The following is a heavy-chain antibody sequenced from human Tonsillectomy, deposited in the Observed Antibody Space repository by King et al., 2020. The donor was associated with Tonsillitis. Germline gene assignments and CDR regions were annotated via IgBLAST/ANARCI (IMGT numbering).Heavy chain of an antibody. CDR3: ASLKEAKIVATIGVSL. CDR2: INHSGIT. D-gene: IGHD5-12*01. CDR1: GGSFSGYY. J-gene: IGHJ4*02. V-gene: IGHV4-34*01. Sequence: VQLQQWGAGLLKPSETLSLTCAVYGGSFSGYYWSWIRQPPGKGLEWIGEINHSGITNYHPSLKSRVTISVNTSKNQFSLKLSSVTAADTAVNYCASLKEAKIVATIGVSLWGQGTLVTVSS.